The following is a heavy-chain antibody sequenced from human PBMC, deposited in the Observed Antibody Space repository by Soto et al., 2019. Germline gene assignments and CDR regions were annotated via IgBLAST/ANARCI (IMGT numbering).Heavy chain of an antibody. J-gene: IGHJ6*02. Sequence: PGGSLRLSCAASGFIFSDYYMSWVRQTPGKGLEWVSFISTRSTYTNYADSVKGRFTSTRDNTKNSLYLQMDSLRVEDTAVYYCARDLAWKRGKVGRYYYGMDVWGQGTTVTVSS. CDR1: GFIFSDYY. D-gene: IGHD1-1*01. V-gene: IGHV3-11*06. CDR3: ARDLAWKRGKVGRYYYGMDV. CDR2: ISTRSTYT.